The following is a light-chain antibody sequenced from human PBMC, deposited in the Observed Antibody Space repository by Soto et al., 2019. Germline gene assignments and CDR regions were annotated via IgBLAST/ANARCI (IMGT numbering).Light chain of an antibody. CDR3: QQSYSTPWT. J-gene: IGKJ1*01. V-gene: IGKV1-39*01. Sequence: DIQMTQSPSSLSASVGDRVTITCRASQSISTYLNWNQQKPGKAPKLLIYAASSLQSGVPSTFSGGGSGADFTLIISSLQPEDFATYYCQQSYSTPWTFGQGTKVEIK. CDR1: QSISTY. CDR2: AAS.